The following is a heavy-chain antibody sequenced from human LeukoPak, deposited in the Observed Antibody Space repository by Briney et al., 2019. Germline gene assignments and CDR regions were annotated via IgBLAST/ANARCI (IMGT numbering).Heavy chain of an antibody. J-gene: IGHJ3*02. Sequence: GGSLRLSCAASGFTFSDYYMSWIRQAPGKGLEWLSYIISTGGTIYYADSVKGRFTISRDNAKNSLYLQMNSLRAEDTAVYYCAGYSSGWFGAFHIWGQGTMVTVS. CDR1: GFTFSDYY. D-gene: IGHD6-19*01. V-gene: IGHV3-11*04. CDR2: IISTGGTI. CDR3: AGYSSGWFGAFHI.